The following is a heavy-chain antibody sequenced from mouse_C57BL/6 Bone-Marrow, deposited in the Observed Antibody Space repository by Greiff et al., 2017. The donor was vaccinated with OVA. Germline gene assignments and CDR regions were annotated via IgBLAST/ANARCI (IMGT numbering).Heavy chain of an antibody. CDR2: ISYDGSN. CDR3: ARDRPLY. CDR1: GYSITSGYY. J-gene: IGHJ3*01. Sequence: EVQLQESGPGLVKPSQSLSLTCSVTGYSITSGYYWNWIRQFPGNKLEWMGYISYDGSNNYNPSLKNRISITRDTSKNQFFLKLNSVTTEDTATYYCARDRPLYWGQGTLVTVSA. V-gene: IGHV3-6*01.